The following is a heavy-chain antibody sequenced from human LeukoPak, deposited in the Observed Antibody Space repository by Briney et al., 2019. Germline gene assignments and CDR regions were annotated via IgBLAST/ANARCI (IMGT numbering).Heavy chain of an antibody. D-gene: IGHD4-17*01. CDR1: GGSISSDDYY. V-gene: IGHV4-30-4*08. Sequence: KPSETLSLTCTVSGGSISSDDYYWSWIRQPPGKGLEWIGSIYYSGSAYYNPSLKSRITISVDTSKNQFSLKLSSVTAADTAVYYCARVAVTTFYWGQGTLVTVSS. J-gene: IGHJ4*02. CDR2: IYYSGSA. CDR3: ARVAVTTFY.